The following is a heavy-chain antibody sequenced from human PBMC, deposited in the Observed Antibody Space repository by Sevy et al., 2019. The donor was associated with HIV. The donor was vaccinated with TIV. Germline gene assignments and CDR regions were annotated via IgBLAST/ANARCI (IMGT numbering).Heavy chain of an antibody. V-gene: IGHV4-39*01. Sequence: SETLSLTCTVSGASISSSGYYWGWIRQPPGEGLEWIASINYSGYMFYNPSLKSRVTISADTSKNQFSLDLNSVTAADTAIYYCAGPILTYNNGWSYYDYWGQGTVVTVSS. D-gene: IGHD6-19*01. CDR3: AGPILTYNNGWSYYDY. CDR1: GASISSSGYY. J-gene: IGHJ4*02. CDR2: INYSGYM.